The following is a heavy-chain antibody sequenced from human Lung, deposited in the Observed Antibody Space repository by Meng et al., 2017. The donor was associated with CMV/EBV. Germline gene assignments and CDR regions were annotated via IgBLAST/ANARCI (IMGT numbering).Heavy chain of an antibody. CDR3: AKDHMLSYFDY. J-gene: IGHJ4*02. Sequence: GGSXRLXCAASGFTLSNYAMSGVRQAPGKGLEWVSVIYSGDSSTHYADSVKGRFTISRDNSKNTLYLQMNSLRAEDTAVYYCAKDHMLSYFDYWGQGTLVTVSS. CDR2: IYSGDSST. CDR1: GFTLSNYA. D-gene: IGHD2-8*01. V-gene: IGHV3-23*03.